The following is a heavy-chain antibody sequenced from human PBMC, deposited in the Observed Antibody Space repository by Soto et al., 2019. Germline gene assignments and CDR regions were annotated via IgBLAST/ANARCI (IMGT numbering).Heavy chain of an antibody. CDR3: ARASSLEYSSPMDV. CDR2: ISYDGSNK. D-gene: IGHD6-6*01. J-gene: IGHJ6*02. V-gene: IGHV3-30-3*01. Sequence: QVQLVESGGGVVQPVRSLRLSCAASGFTFSSYAMHWVRQAPGKGLEWVAVISYDGSNKYYADSVKGRFTISRDNSKNTLYLQMNSLRAEDTAVYYCARASSLEYSSPMDVWGQGTTVTVSS. CDR1: GFTFSSYA.